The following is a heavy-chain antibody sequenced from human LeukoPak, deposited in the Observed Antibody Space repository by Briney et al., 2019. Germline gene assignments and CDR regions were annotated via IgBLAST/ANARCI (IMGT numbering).Heavy chain of an antibody. V-gene: IGHV3-74*01. Sequence: GGSLRLSCAASGFTFSSYWMHWVRQAPGKGLVWVSRINSDGSSTTYADSVKGRFTISRDNARNTLYLQMNNLRAEDTAVYYCARGGHSNHDPFDYWGQGTLVTVSS. CDR1: GFTFSSYW. CDR2: INSDGSST. D-gene: IGHD4-11*01. J-gene: IGHJ4*02. CDR3: ARGGHSNHDPFDY.